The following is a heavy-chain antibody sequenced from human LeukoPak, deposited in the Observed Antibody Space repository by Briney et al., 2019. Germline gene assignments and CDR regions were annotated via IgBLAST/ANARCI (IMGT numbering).Heavy chain of an antibody. J-gene: IGHJ5*02. CDR2: VYSSGTT. CDR1: GGSISSGGYY. Sequence: SQTLSLTCTVSGGSISSGGYYWSWIRQSAGKGLEWIGRVYSSGTTNYYPTLESRVTISVDTSMNQFSLKVTSVTAADTAVYYCARAPGYSLDLWGQGTLVTVSS. D-gene: IGHD5-18*01. CDR3: ARAPGYSLDL. V-gene: IGHV4-61*02.